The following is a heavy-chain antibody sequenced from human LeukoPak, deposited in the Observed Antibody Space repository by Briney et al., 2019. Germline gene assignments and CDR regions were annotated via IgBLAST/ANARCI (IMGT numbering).Heavy chain of an antibody. CDR1: GYTLTELS. V-gene: IGHV1-24*01. D-gene: IGHD3-10*01. J-gene: IGHJ6*02. CDR3: ATDQRGAGLGFRYGSGSYNGMDV. CDR2: FDPEDGET. Sequence: ASVKVSCKVSGYTLTELSMHWVRQTPGQGLEWMGGFDPEDGETLYAQNFQDRVTMTADTSTDTAYMELSSLRSEDTAVYYCATDQRGAGLGFRYGSGSYNGMDVWGQGTTVTVSS.